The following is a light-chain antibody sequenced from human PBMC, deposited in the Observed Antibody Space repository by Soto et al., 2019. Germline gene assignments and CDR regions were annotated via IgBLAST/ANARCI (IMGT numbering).Light chain of an antibody. V-gene: IGKV1-39*01. Sequence: IQLTQSPSSLSASVGDIVTITCRASQSISTYLNWYQKKPGKAPNLLIYDASRLQSGVPSRFSGSGGGTDFTLSISSVQPEDFATYFCQQSYMDPITFGQGTRLEIK. CDR2: DAS. CDR1: QSISTY. CDR3: QQSYMDPIT. J-gene: IGKJ5*01.